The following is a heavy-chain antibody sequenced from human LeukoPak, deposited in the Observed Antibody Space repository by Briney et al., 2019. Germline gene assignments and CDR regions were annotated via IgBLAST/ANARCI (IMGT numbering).Heavy chain of an antibody. V-gene: IGHV1-18*01. CDR2: VYAYNGNT. CDR3: ARSPYYYYSTRPGFDY. CDR1: GYTCTSYG. D-gene: IGHD3-22*01. Sequence: GASVKVSCTASGYTCTSYGISWVRQAPGQGLEWMGWVYAYNGNTNYAQKLQGRVTMTTYRSTSTAYMELRSLRSDHTTVYYCARSPYYYYSTRPGFDYWGQGTLVTVSS. J-gene: IGHJ4*02.